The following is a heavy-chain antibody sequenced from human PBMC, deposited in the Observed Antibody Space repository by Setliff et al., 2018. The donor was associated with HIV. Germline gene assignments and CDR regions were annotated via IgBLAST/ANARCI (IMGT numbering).Heavy chain of an antibody. Sequence: SETLSLTCAVSGGPLNSRNWWSWVRQPPGKGLEWIGEVFHSGSANSNASLRSRVMISVDTSKNQFSLKLSSVTAADTAVYYCARGYSNVWPPIYNWFDPWGQGTLVTVSS. CDR3: ARGYSNVWPPIYNWFDP. D-gene: IGHD6-19*01. V-gene: IGHV4-4*02. J-gene: IGHJ5*02. CDR2: VFHSGSA. CDR1: GGPLNSRNW.